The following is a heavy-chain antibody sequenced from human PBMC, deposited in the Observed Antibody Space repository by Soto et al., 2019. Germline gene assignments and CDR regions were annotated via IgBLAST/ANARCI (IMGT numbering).Heavy chain of an antibody. Sequence: SETLSLTCTVSDGSISVNFLTWIRQPAGKGLEWIGRISSNGNTDYNPSLKSRVTMSIDTSKNHFSLDLISVTASDTAIYYCAREVWVAGLLYYFDFWGQGTMMTVSS. J-gene: IGHJ4*02. CDR3: AREVWVAGLLYYFDF. D-gene: IGHD6-19*01. V-gene: IGHV4-4*07. CDR2: ISSNGNT. CDR1: DGSISVNF.